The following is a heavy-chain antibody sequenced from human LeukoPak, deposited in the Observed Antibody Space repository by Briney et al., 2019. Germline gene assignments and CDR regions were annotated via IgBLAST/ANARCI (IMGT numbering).Heavy chain of an antibody. CDR2: ISAYNRST. CDR3: ARPYDSSGYYNYYFDN. V-gene: IGHV1-18*01. D-gene: IGHD3-22*01. CDR1: DYSFITYG. Sequence: ASVKVSCKASDYSFITYGISWVRQAPGQGLEWMGWISAYNRSTDYAQNLQGRVTMTTDTSTSTAYMEMRSLRSDDTAVYYCARPYDSSGYYNYYFDNWGQGTLVTVSS. J-gene: IGHJ4*02.